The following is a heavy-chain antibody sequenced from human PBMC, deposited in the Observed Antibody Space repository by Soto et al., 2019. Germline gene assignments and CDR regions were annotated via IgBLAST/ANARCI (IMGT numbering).Heavy chain of an antibody. D-gene: IGHD6-19*01. CDR2: ISWNSGSI. V-gene: IGHV3-9*01. Sequence: EVQLVESGGGLVQPGRSLRLSCAASGFTFDDYAKHWVRQAPGKGLEWVSGISWNSGSIGYADSVKGRFTISRDNAKNSLYLQMNSLRAEDTALYYCAKDKGGVGPVAGDYFDYWGQGTLVTVSS. J-gene: IGHJ4*02. CDR1: GFTFDDYA. CDR3: AKDKGGVGPVAGDYFDY.